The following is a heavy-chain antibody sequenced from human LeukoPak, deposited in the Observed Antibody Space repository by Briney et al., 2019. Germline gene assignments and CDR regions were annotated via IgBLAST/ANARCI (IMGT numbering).Heavy chain of an antibody. V-gene: IGHV4-59*01. CDR1: GGSISSYY. CDR2: IYYSGST. J-gene: IGHJ4*02. D-gene: IGHD5-24*01. Sequence: TSETLSLTCTVSGGSISSYYWSWIRQPPGKGLEWIGYIYYSGSTNYNPYLKSRVTISVDTSENQFSLKLSSVTAADTAVYYCARDRRWLQSGLDYWGQGTLVTVFS. CDR3: ARDRRWLQSGLDY.